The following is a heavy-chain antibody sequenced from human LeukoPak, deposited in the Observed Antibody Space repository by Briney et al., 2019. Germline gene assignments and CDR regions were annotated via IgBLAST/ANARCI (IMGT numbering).Heavy chain of an antibody. CDR2: ISSSSSYI. CDR3: ARGEGYGDYVDWFDP. D-gene: IGHD4-17*01. V-gene: IGHV3-21*01. Sequence: PGGSLRLSCAASGFTFSSYSMNRVRQAPGKGLEWVSSISSSSSYIYYADSVKGRFTISRDNAKNSLYLQMNSLRAEDTAVYYCARGEGYGDYVDWFDPWGQGTLVTVSS. CDR1: GFTFSSYS. J-gene: IGHJ5*02.